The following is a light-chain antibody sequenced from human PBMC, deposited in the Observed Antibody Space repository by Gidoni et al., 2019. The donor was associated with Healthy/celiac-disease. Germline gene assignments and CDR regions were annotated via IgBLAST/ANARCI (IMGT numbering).Light chain of an antibody. J-gene: IGKJ4*01. V-gene: IGKV2-28*01. CDR1: QSHLHSNGYNY. CDR2: LGS. CDR3: MQALQTPPT. Sequence: DIVITQSPLSLPVTPGEPASISCRSSQSHLHSNGYNYLDWYLQKPGQSPKLLIYLGSNRASGVPDRFSGSGSGTDFTLKISRVEAEDVGVYYCMQALQTPPTFGGGTKVEIK.